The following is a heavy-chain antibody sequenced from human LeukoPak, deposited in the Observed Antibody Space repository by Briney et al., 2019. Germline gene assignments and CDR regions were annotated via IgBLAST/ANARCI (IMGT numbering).Heavy chain of an antibody. Sequence: PGGSLRLSCAASGVNVSSYGMHWVRQAPGKGLEWVAVISYDGSNKYYADSVKGRFTISRDNSKNTLYLQMNSLRAEDTAVYYCALQGPYLNWGYGGYYFDYWGQGTLVTVSS. CDR2: ISYDGSNK. V-gene: IGHV3-30*03. J-gene: IGHJ4*02. CDR3: ALQGPYLNWGYGGYYFDY. D-gene: IGHD7-27*01. CDR1: GVNVSSYG.